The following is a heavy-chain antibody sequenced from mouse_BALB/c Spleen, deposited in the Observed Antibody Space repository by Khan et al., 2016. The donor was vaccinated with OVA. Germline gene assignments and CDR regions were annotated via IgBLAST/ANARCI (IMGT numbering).Heavy chain of an antibody. D-gene: IGHD1-2*01. V-gene: IGHV14-3*02. CDR2: IDPANGNI. CDR1: GFNIKNTY. J-gene: IGHJ4*01. CDR3: AHSLLLYSLDY. Sequence: VQLQQSGAEFVKPGASVRLSCTASGFNIKNTYIHWVTQRPEQGLDWIGRIDPANGNIKYDPKFQGRATITADTSSNTAYLQLSSLTSEDTAFYCCAHSLLLYSLDYWGQGTSVTVSS.